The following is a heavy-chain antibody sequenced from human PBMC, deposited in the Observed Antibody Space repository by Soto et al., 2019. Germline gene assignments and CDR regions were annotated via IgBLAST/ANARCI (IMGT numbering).Heavy chain of an antibody. Sequence: QVQLVQSGAEVQKPGSSVKVSCKASGDTFSRYAISWVRQAPGQGLEWMGGIIPTFGTPNYAQKFQGRVTIIADESTSTVYMEVSSLTSEDTAMYYCARVAYGDYGVDVWGQGTTVTVSS. D-gene: IGHD4-17*01. V-gene: IGHV1-69*01. J-gene: IGHJ6*02. CDR3: ARVAYGDYGVDV. CDR2: IIPTFGTP. CDR1: GDTFSRYA.